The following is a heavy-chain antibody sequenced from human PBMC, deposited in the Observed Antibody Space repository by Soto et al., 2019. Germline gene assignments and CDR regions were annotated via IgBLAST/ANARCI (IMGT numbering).Heavy chain of an antibody. CDR1: GFTFSSYA. Sequence: GGSLRLSCAASGFTFSSYAMSWVRQAPGKGLEWVSAISGSGGSTYYADSVKGRFTISRDNSKNTLYLQMNSLRAEDTAVYYCAKDQGGYGDYYYYGMGVWGQGTTVTVSS. CDR2: ISGSGGST. D-gene: IGHD4-17*01. J-gene: IGHJ6*02. CDR3: AKDQGGYGDYYYYGMGV. V-gene: IGHV3-23*01.